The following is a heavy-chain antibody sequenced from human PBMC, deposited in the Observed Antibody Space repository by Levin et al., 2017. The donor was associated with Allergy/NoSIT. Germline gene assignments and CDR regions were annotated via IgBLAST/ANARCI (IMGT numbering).Heavy chain of an antibody. J-gene: IGHJ3*02. Sequence: KISCKASGGTFSSYAISWVRQAPGQGLEWMGGIIPIFGTANYAQKFQGRVTITADESTSTAYMELSSLRSEDTAVYYCARDSHYYDSSLGIWGQGTMVTVSS. CDR2: IIPIFGTA. CDR3: ARDSHYYDSSLGI. CDR1: GGTFSSYA. D-gene: IGHD3-22*01. V-gene: IGHV1-69*01.